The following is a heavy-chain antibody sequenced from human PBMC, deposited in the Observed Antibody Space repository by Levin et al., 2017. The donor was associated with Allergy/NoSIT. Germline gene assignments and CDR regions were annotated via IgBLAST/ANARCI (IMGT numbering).Heavy chain of an antibody. V-gene: IGHV5-51*01. D-gene: IGHD5-12*01. J-gene: IGHJ4*02. CDR1: GYSFTSYW. Sequence: HGESLKISCKGSGYSFTSYWIGWVRQMPGRGLEWMGTVYPGDSDTRYSPSFQGQVTISADKSISTAYLQWSSLKASDTAIYYCAGPGRGSSGYDPDYWGQGTLVTVSS. CDR3: AGPGRGSSGYDPDY. CDR2: VYPGDSDT.